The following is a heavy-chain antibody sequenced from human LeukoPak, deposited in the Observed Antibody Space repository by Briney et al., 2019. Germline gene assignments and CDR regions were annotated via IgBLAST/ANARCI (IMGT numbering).Heavy chain of an antibody. D-gene: IGHD2-15*01. V-gene: IGHV3-30*02. CDR1: GFTFSSYG. Sequence: GGSLRLSCAASGFTFSSYGMHWVRQAPGKGLEWVAFIRYDGSNKYYADSVKGRFTISRDNSKNTLYLQMNSLRAEDTAVYYCAKIGYCSGGSCYRVYYYMDVWGKGTTVTVSS. J-gene: IGHJ6*03. CDR3: AKIGYCSGGSCYRVYYYMDV. CDR2: IRYDGSNK.